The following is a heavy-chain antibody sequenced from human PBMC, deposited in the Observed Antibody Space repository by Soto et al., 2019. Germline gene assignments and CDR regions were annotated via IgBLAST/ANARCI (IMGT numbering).Heavy chain of an antibody. CDR2: IIPIFGIA. CDR1: GGTFRRFS. Sequence: QGQRVQSGAEVKNPGSSEKVSCKASGGTFRRFSITWVRQAPGHGLEWIGRIIPIFGIASYAQKFQGRVTITADESTSTAYMELSSLTSDDTAVYYCAREDRDRETGLVPAAIDGMDVWGQGTTVTVSS. V-gene: IGHV1-69*08. CDR3: AREDRDRETGLVPAAIDGMDV. D-gene: IGHD2-2*01. J-gene: IGHJ6*02.